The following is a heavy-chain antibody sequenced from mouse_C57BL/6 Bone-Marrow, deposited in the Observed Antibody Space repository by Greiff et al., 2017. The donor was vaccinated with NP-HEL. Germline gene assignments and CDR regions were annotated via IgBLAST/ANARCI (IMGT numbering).Heavy chain of an antibody. D-gene: IGHD1-1*01. CDR2: INPSSGYT. Sequence: VQLQQSGAELARPGASVKMSCKASGYTFTSYTLHWVKQRPGQGLEWIGYINPSSGYTKYNQKFKDKATLTADKSSSTAYMQLSRLTSEDSAVYYCARWGGGGGSNYYGSSYGYFDVWGTGTTVTVSS. V-gene: IGHV1-4*01. CDR3: ARWGGGGGSNYYGSSYGYFDV. CDR1: GYTFTSYT. J-gene: IGHJ1*03.